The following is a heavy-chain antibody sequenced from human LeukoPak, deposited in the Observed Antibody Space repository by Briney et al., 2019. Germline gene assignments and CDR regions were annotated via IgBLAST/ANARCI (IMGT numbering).Heavy chain of an antibody. CDR3: ARAIVGTTTRIVEVWDY. Sequence: GGSLRLSCAASGFTVSSHYMSWVRQAPGKGLEWVSVIYSSGSTYYSDSVKGRFTISRDNSKNTLYLQMNSLRAEDTAVYYCARAIVGTTTRIVEVWDYWGQGTLVTASS. V-gene: IGHV3-53*01. CDR2: IYSSGST. D-gene: IGHD1-26*01. J-gene: IGHJ4*02. CDR1: GFTVSSHY.